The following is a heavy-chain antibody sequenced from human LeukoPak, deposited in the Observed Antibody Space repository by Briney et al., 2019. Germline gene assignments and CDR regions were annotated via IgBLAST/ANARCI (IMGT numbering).Heavy chain of an antibody. CDR3: ARTEDYVWGNSRYGVFDI. CDR2: IIPILGIA. CDR1: GGTFSSYA. J-gene: IGHJ3*02. Sequence: ASVTVSCKASGGTFSSYAISWVRQAPGQGLEWMGRIIPILGIANYAQKFQGRVKITADKSTTTAYVEMSSLRSEDTAVYYCARTEDYVWGNSRYGVFDIWGQGTMVTVSS. D-gene: IGHD3-16*02. V-gene: IGHV1-69*04.